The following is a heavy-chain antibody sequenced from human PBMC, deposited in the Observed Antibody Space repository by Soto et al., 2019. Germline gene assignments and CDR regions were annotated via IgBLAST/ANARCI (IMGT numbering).Heavy chain of an antibody. CDR1: GGSISSYY. J-gene: IGHJ6*02. CDR3: ARQHIAARQPTPNYGMDV. CDR2: IYYSGST. V-gene: IGHV4-59*01. Sequence: PSETLSLTCTVSGGSISSYYWSWIRQPPGKGLEWIGYIYYSGSTNYNPSLKSRVTISVDTSKNQFSLKLSSVTAADTAMYYCARQHIAARQPTPNYGMDVWGQGTTVTVSS. D-gene: IGHD6-6*01.